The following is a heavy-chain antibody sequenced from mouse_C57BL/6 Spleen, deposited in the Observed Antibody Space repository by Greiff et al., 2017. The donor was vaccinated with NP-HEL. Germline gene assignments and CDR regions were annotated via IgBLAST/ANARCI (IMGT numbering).Heavy chain of an antibody. CDR2: ISYDGSN. CDR3: ARDYYYGSSYGFDV. CDR1: GYSITSGYY. Sequence: EVQLQESGPGLVKPSQSLSLTCSVTGYSITSGYYWNWIRQFPGNKLEWMGYISYDGSNNYNPSLKNRISITRDTYKNQFFLKLNSVTTEDTATDYCARDYYYGSSYGFDVWGTGTTVTVSS. J-gene: IGHJ1*03. D-gene: IGHD1-1*01. V-gene: IGHV3-6*01.